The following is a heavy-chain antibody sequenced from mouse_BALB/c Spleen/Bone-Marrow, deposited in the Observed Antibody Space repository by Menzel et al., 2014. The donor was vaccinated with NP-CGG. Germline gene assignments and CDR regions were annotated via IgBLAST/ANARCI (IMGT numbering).Heavy chain of an antibody. Sequence: VQLQQSGPSLVKPSQTLSLTCSVTGDSITSGYWSWIRKFPGNKLEYMGYISYSGSTYYNPSLKSRISITRDTSKNQYYLQLNSVTTEDTATYYCARYEGPSRAMDYWGQGTSVTVSS. J-gene: IGHJ4*01. CDR2: ISYSGST. V-gene: IGHV3-8*02. CDR1: GDSITSGY. CDR3: ARYEGPSRAMDY.